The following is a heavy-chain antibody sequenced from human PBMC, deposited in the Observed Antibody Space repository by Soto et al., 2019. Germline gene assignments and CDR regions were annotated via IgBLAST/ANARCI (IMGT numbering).Heavy chain of an antibody. CDR1: GGSISSSSYY. D-gene: IGHD2-15*01. J-gene: IGHJ4*02. Sequence: QLQLQESGPGLVKPSETLSLTCTVSGGSISSSSYYWGWIRQPPGKGLEWIGSIYYSGSTYYNPSLKSRVTLSVDTSKNQFSLKLSSVTAADTAVYYCAREGDCSGGSCYLDYWGQGTLVTVSS. CDR3: AREGDCSGGSCYLDY. V-gene: IGHV4-39*02. CDR2: IYYSGST.